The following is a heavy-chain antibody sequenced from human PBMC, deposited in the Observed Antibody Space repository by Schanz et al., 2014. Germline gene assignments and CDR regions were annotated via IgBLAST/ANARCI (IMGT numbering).Heavy chain of an antibody. J-gene: IGHJ5*02. V-gene: IGHV3-7*01. CDR3: VTEECWRFAP. D-gene: IGHD3-3*01. Sequence: EVQLVESGGGLVQPGGSLRLSCAASGFTFSIHYMSWVRQAPGKGLEWVAKIKPEGSEKLYVDSVRGRFAVTRDNVTNLRYLEMNSPRIDDTAVYHCVTEECWRFAPWGQGTLVTVSS. CDR2: IKPEGSEK. CDR1: GFTFSIHY.